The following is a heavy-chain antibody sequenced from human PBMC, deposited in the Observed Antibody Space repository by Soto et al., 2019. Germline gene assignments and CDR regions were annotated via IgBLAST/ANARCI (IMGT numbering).Heavy chain of an antibody. V-gene: IGHV4-31*03. J-gene: IGHJ4*02. D-gene: IGHD3-10*01. CDR3: ARGITMIRGVILTPYFDY. CDR2: IYYSGST. CDR1: GGSISSGGYY. Sequence: QVQLQESGPGLVKPSQTLSLTCTVSGGSISSGGYYWSWIRQHPGKGLEWIGYIYYSGSTYYNPSLKSRVTISVDTSKNQFSLKLSSVTAADTAVYDCARGITMIRGVILTPYFDYWGQGTLVTVSS.